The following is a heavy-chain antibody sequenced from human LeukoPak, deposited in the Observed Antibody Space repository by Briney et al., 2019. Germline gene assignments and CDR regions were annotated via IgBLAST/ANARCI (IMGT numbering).Heavy chain of an antibody. CDR1: GGSISSYY. CDR3: ARLVPTYYDILTGPRGWFDP. V-gene: IGHV4-59*01. D-gene: IGHD3-9*01. Sequence: PSETLSLTCTVSGGSISSYYWSWIRQPPGKGLEWIGYIYYSGSTNYNPSLKSRVTISVGTSKNQFSLKLSSVTAADTAVYYCARLVPTYYDILTGPRGWFDPWGQGTLVTVSS. J-gene: IGHJ5*02. CDR2: IYYSGST.